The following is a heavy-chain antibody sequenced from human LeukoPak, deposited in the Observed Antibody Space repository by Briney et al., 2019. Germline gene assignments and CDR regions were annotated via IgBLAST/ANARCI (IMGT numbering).Heavy chain of an antibody. V-gene: IGHV3-30*18. CDR2: ISYDGSNK. CDR3: AKDPISYYYDSSGYLDY. J-gene: IGHJ4*02. CDR1: GFTFSSYG. Sequence: GGSLRLSCAASGFTFSSYGMHWVRQAPGKGLEWVAVISYDGSNKYYADSVKGRFTISRDNSKNTLYLQMNSLRAEDTAVYYCAKDPISYYYDSSGYLDYWGQGTLVTVSS. D-gene: IGHD3-22*01.